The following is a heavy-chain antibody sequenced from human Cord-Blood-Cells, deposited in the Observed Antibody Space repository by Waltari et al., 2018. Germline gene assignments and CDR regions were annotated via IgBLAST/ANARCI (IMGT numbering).Heavy chain of an antibody. CDR1: GYTFTSYV. V-gene: IGHV1-18*01. CDR3: AGDKGYYYGSGSYDY. D-gene: IGHD3-10*01. CDR2: ISAYNGNT. Sequence: QVQLVQSGAEVKKPGATVTVSCKASGYTFTSYVISWVRQAPGQGLEWMGWISAYNGNTNYAQKLQGRVTMTTDTSTSTAYMELRSLRSEDTAVYYCAGDKGYYYGSGSYDYWGQGTLVTVSS. J-gene: IGHJ4*02.